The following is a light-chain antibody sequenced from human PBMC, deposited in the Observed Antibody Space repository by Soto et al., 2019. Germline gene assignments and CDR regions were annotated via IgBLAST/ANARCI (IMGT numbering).Light chain of an antibody. CDR2: GAS. CDR3: QQYATSPLT. J-gene: IGKJ4*01. Sequence: ENVLTQSPGRLSLSPGERATLSCRASQSVARSSIAWYQQKVGQPPRLLIYGASGRATGVPDRISGSGSGKGFTLPIGRGGAEDFAVYHCQQYATSPLTFGGGTTLEIK. CDR1: QSVARSS. V-gene: IGKV3-20*01.